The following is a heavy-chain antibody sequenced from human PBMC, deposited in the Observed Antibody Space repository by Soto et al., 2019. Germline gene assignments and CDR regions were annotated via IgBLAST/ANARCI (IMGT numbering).Heavy chain of an antibody. Sequence: QITLKESGPTLVKPTQTLTLTCTFSGFSLSTSGVGVGWIRQPPGKALEWLALIYWDDDKRYSPSLKSRLTITKDTSTTQVVLTMTNMDPVDTATYYCAHSLIGYYYDSSGSNWFDPWGQGPLVTVSS. J-gene: IGHJ5*02. CDR1: GFSLSTSGVG. D-gene: IGHD3-22*01. CDR2: IYWDDDK. V-gene: IGHV2-5*02. CDR3: AHSLIGYYYDSSGSNWFDP.